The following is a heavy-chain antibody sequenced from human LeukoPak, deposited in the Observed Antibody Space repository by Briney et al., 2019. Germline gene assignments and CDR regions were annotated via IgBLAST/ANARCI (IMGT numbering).Heavy chain of an antibody. Sequence: ASVKVSCKASGYTFTDYYMHWVRQAPGQGLEWMGIINPSGGSTSYAQKFQGRVTMTRDTSTSTVYMELSSLRSEDTAVYYCARVRLRLGELSLNFDYWGQGTLVTVSS. CDR1: GYTFTDYY. D-gene: IGHD3-16*02. CDR2: INPSGGST. J-gene: IGHJ4*02. V-gene: IGHV1-46*01. CDR3: ARVRLRLGELSLNFDY.